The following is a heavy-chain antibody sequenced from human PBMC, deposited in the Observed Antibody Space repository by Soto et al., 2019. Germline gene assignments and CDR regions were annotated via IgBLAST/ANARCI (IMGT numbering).Heavy chain of an antibody. D-gene: IGHD5-18*01. CDR1: GFTFSSYA. V-gene: IGHV3-30-3*01. Sequence: QVQLVESGGGVVQPGRSLRLSCAASGFTFSSYAMHWVRQAPGKGLEWVAVISYDGSNKYYADSVKGRFTISRDDSKNTLYLQMNSLRAEDTAVYYCARSMVTNYYYYYGMDVWGQGTTVTVS. CDR2: ISYDGSNK. J-gene: IGHJ6*02. CDR3: ARSMVTNYYYYYGMDV.